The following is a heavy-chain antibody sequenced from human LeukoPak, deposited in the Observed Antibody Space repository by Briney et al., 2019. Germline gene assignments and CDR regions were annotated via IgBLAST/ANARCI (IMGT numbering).Heavy chain of an antibody. V-gene: IGHV3-7*03. Sequence: SGGSLRLSCAASGFTFSSYWMTWVRQAPGKGLEWVANIKPDGSDKYYVDSVKGRFTISRDNAKNSLYLQMNSLRVEDTAVYYCATAGLGSESAFDIWVQGTMVTVSS. CDR2: IKPDGSDK. CDR1: GFTFSSYW. J-gene: IGHJ3*02. D-gene: IGHD3/OR15-3a*01. CDR3: ATAGLGSESAFDI.